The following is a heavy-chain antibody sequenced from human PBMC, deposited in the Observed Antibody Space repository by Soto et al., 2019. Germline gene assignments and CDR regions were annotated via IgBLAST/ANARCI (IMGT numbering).Heavy chain of an antibody. J-gene: IGHJ6*03. D-gene: IGHD3-3*01. V-gene: IGHV3-66*01. CDR3: ARAGGVYFWSGLNYYYYMDA. CDR2: IYSGGST. CDR1: GFTVSSNY. Sequence: PGGSLRLSCAASGFTVSSNYMSWVRQAPGKGLEWVSVIYSGGSTYYADSVKGRFTISRDNSKNTLYLQMNSLRAEDTAVYYCARAGGVYFWSGLNYYYYMDAWRNATTVTVS.